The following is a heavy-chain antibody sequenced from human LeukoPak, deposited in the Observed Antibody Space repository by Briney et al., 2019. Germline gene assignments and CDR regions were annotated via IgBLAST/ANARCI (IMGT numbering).Heavy chain of an antibody. J-gene: IGHJ4*02. V-gene: IGHV4-59*01. CDR1: GGSISSYY. CDR2: IYYSGST. Sequence: PSETLSLTCTVSGGSISSYYWSWIRQPPGKGLEWIGYIYYSGSTNYNPSLKSRVTMSVDTSKNQLSLKLSSVTAADTAVYYCAREIGGQRGYWGQGILVTVSS. CDR3: AREIGGQRGY.